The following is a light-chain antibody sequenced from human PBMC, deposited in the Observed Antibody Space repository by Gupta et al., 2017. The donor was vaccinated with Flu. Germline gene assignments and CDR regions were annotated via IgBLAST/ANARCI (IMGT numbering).Light chain of an antibody. V-gene: IGLV4-69*01. J-gene: IGLJ3*02. CDR1: SGHSSYA. CDR2: LNSDGSH. Sequence: QLVLTQSPSASASLGASVKLTCTLSSGHSSYAIAWHQQQPEKGPRYLMKLNSDGSHSKGAGTPGRFSGSSSGAAPYLTISGLQAEEEAYYYCQTWGTGTPWVFGGGTKLTVL. CDR3: QTWGTGTPWV.